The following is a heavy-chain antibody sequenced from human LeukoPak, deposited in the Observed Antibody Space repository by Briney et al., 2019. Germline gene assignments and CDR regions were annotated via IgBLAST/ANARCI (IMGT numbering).Heavy chain of an antibody. CDR3: AKTLAAGGTMGNFQHFAY. CDR2: IRFDGNNK. J-gene: IGHJ4*02. D-gene: IGHD6-13*01. Sequence: GGSLRLSCAASGFTFSDYGMHWVPQAPGKGLEWVAFIRFDGNNKYYTGPVKGRFNISRDNPKNTLFLQMNSLRTEDTAMYYCAKTLAAGGTMGNFQHFAYWGQGTLVTVSS. V-gene: IGHV3-30*02. CDR1: GFTFSDYG.